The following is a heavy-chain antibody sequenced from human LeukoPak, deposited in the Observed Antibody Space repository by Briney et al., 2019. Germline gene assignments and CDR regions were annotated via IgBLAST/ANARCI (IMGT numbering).Heavy chain of an antibody. D-gene: IGHD4-17*01. V-gene: IGHV1-18*01. CDR2: ISGYDGNT. J-gene: IGHJ4*02. CDR3: ARTVTTSSYYFDY. Sequence: ASVKVSCKSSGYTFTTYGVSWVRQAPGQGLEWMGWISGYDGNTNYAQKLRGRVTTTTDTSTSTAYMDLRSLRSDATALYYCARTVTTSSYYFDYWGQGTLVTVSS. CDR1: GYTFTTYG.